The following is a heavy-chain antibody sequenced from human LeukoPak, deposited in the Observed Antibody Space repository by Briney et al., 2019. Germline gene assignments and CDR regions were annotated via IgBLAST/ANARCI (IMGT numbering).Heavy chain of an antibody. CDR2: IYDSGSA. CDR1: GVCINSHY. CDR3: ARVMQTYHHMDV. V-gene: IGHV4-59*11. J-gene: IGHJ6*03. D-gene: IGHD3-16*01. Sequence: SETLSLTCTVSGVCINSHYWSWIQQPPWKGLEGIGFIYDSGSANYKSSLKRRVSMSVDRSKNQVSLKLNFVTAADTAVYYCARVMQTYHHMDVWGKGTTVTVSS.